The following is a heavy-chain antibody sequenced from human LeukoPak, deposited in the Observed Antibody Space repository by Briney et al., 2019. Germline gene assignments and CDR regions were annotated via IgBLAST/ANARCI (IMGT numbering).Heavy chain of an antibody. CDR3: ARGIEVAHSDYFDY. D-gene: IGHD2-15*01. Sequence: ASVKVSCKASGYTFTSYGISWVRQAPGQGLEWMGWISGYNGNTNYAQKFQGRVTMTTDTSTSTAYMELSSLRSEDTAVYYCARGIEVAHSDYFDYWGQGTLVTVSS. V-gene: IGHV1-18*01. CDR2: ISGYNGNT. CDR1: GYTFTSYG. J-gene: IGHJ4*02.